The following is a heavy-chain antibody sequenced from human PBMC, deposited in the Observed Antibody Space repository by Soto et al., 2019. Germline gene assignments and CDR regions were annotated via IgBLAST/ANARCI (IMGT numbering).Heavy chain of an antibody. D-gene: IGHD5-18*01. CDR2: INAGNGNT. Sequence: QVQLVQSGAEVKKPGASVKVSCKASGYTFTSYAMHWVRQAPGQRLEWMGWINAGNGNTKYAQKFQGRVTITRDTSASTAYMELSSLRSEDTAVYYCAREGVVYSYGLSLYGMDVWGQGTTVTVSS. CDR3: AREGVVYSYGLSLYGMDV. CDR1: GYTFTSYA. J-gene: IGHJ6*02. V-gene: IGHV1-3*01.